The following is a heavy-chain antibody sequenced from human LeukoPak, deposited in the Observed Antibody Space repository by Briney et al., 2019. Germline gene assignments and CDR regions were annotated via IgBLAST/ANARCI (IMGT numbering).Heavy chain of an antibody. Sequence: PSETLSLTCTVSGGSISIYYWSWIRQPPGKGLEWIGYIYYSGSTNYNPSLKSRVTISVDTSKNQFSLKLSSVTAADTAVYYCARHFDGMGIWVDYWGQGTLVTVSS. J-gene: IGHJ4*02. CDR2: IYYSGST. CDR3: ARHFDGMGIWVDY. V-gene: IGHV4-59*08. CDR1: GGSISIYY. D-gene: IGHD3-16*01.